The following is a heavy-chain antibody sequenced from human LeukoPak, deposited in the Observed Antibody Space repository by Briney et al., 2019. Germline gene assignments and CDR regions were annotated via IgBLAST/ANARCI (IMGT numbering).Heavy chain of an antibody. V-gene: IGHV1-2*04. CDR2: INPNSGGT. Sequence: ASVKVSCKASGYTFTGYYMHWVRQAPGQGLEWMGWINPNSGGTNYAQKFQGWVTMTRDTSISTAYMELSRLRSDDTAVYYCASSSWYGYDAFDIWGQGTMVTVSS. J-gene: IGHJ3*02. D-gene: IGHD6-13*01. CDR3: ASSSWYGYDAFDI. CDR1: GYTFTGYY.